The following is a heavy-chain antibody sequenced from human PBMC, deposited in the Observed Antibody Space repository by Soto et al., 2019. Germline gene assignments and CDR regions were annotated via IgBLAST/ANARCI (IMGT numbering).Heavy chain of an antibody. CDR1: GGTFSSYA. J-gene: IGHJ6*02. Sequence: QVQLVQSGAEVKKPGSSVKVSCKASGGTFSSYAISWVRQAPGQGLEWMGGIIPIFGTANYAQKFQGRVTITADESTSTAYMELSSLRSDDTAVYYCARDLHSSGWASVYYGMDVWGQGTTVTVSS. D-gene: IGHD6-19*01. V-gene: IGHV1-69*01. CDR2: IIPIFGTA. CDR3: ARDLHSSGWASVYYGMDV.